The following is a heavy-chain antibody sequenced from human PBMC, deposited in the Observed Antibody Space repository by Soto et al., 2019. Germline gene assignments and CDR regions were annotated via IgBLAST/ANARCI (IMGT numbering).Heavy chain of an antibody. J-gene: IGHJ4*02. CDR3: ALALGPTTGLDY. V-gene: IGHV4-31*02. D-gene: IGHD1-26*01. CDR1: GASTVSHYH. Sequence: QVQLQKSGPGLVKPSQTLSLTCSVSGASTVSHYHWTWIRQPPGKGLEWMGYIFNSGTTFYNPSLQSRLSISMDTSGNHFSLELRSVTAADTAVYYCALALGPTTGLDYWGQGTLVTVSS. CDR2: IFNSGTT.